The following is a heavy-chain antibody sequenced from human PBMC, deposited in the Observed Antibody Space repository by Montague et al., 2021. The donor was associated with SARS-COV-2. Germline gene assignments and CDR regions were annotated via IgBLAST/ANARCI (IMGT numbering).Heavy chain of an antibody. J-gene: IGHJ3*01. CDR3: ARPASGTGNAFDD. D-gene: IGHD3-10*01. Sequence: YNPSLKSRVTISVDTSKDQFSLNLNSVTVADTAIYFCARPASGTGNAFDDWGQGTMVNVSS. V-gene: IGHV4-39*01.